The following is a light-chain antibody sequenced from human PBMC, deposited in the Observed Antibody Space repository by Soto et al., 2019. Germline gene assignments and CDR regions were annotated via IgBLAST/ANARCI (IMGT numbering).Light chain of an antibody. CDR1: RSVSSSY. V-gene: IGKV3-20*01. Sequence: IVLTQSPDTLSLSPGERATLYCRASRSVSSSYLDWYQHKAGQAPRLLISGASNRATDIPDRFSGSESGTDFTLTISRLEPEDFAVYYCQHYGSSPPYTFGQGTKLEIK. CDR2: GAS. J-gene: IGKJ2*01. CDR3: QHYGSSPPYT.